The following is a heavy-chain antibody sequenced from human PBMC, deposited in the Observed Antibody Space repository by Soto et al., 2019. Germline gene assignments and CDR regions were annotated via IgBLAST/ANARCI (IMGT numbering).Heavy chain of an antibody. D-gene: IGHD3-3*02. CDR1: GGSISSSNW. CDR3: ARVLGNDAFDI. V-gene: IGHV4-4*02. J-gene: IGHJ3*02. Sequence: PSETLSLTCAVSGGSISSSNWWSWVRQPPGKGLEWIGEIYHSGSTNYNPSLNSRVTISVDKSKNQFSLKLSSVTAADTAVYYCARVLGNDAFDIWGQGTMVTVSS. CDR2: IYHSGST.